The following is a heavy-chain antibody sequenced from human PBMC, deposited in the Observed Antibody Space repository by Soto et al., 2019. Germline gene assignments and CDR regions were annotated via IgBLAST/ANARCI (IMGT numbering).Heavy chain of an antibody. D-gene: IGHD3-22*01. J-gene: IGHJ4*02. CDR1: GFSLSTRGVA. Sequence: QITLKESGPTLVKPTQTLTLTCTFSGFSLSTRGVAVGWIRQPPGKALEWLTFINWDDDRRYSPSLKSRLTITKATSKNQVVLTMTNMDPVDTATYFCVHKGGEYYYDSSGYSYFDYWGQGTLVTVSS. CDR2: INWDDDR. V-gene: IGHV2-5*02. CDR3: VHKGGEYYYDSSGYSYFDY.